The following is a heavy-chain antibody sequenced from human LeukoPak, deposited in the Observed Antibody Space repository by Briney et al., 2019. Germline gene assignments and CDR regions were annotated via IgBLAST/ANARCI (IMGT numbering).Heavy chain of an antibody. J-gene: IGHJ4*02. V-gene: IGHV1-18*01. Sequence: ASVKVSCKASGYTFTSYGISWVRQAPGQGLEWMGWISAYNGNTSYAQKLQGRVTMTTDTSTSTAYMELRSLRSADTAVYYCARDKGGSYSAPRFDYWGQGTLVTVSS. CDR2: ISAYNGNT. D-gene: IGHD1-26*01. CDR3: ARDKGGSYSAPRFDY. CDR1: GYTFTSYG.